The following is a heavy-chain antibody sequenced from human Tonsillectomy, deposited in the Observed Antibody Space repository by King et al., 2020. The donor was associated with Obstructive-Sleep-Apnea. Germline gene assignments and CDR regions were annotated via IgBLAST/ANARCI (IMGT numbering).Heavy chain of an antibody. CDR3: ARGRSIFEVIRSGHPYYFDY. V-gene: IGHV1-69*09. D-gene: IGHD3-3*01. CDR1: GNTFTNYA. CDR2: IIPILCIA. J-gene: IGHJ4*02. Sequence: QLVQSGAEVKKPGSSVRVSCEASGNTFTNYAINWVRQAPGQGLEWVGGIIPILCIANYAQKFHGRVTITADKSTSTAYMELSSLRSEDTAVYYCARGRSIFEVIRSGHPYYFDYWGQGTLVTVSS.